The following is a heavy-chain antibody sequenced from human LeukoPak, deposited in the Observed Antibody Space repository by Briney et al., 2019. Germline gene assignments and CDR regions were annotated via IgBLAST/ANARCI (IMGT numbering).Heavy chain of an antibody. Sequence: SETLSLTCTVSGGSISSYYWSWIRQPPGKGLEWIGYINYSGSTKYNPSLKSRVTISVDTSKNQFSLKLSSVTAADTAVYYCARGVLRFLEWLPNWFDPWGQGTLVTVSS. CDR3: ARGVLRFLEWLPNWFDP. V-gene: IGHV4-59*01. D-gene: IGHD3-3*01. J-gene: IGHJ5*02. CDR1: GGSISSYY. CDR2: INYSGST.